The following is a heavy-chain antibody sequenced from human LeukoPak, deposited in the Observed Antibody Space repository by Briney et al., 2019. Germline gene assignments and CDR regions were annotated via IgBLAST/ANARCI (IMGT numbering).Heavy chain of an antibody. J-gene: IGHJ4*02. Sequence: PGESLRLSCTASGFTVSSSYMTWVRQAPGKGLEWVSLIYGGGGTYYADAVKGRFTISRHNSDNPLYLEMNSLRPDDTAVYYCGRVGVGTVAGNYFDDWAREPWSPSPQ. CDR2: IYGGGGT. D-gene: IGHD6-19*01. CDR1: GFTVSSSY. CDR3: GRVGVGTVAGNYFDD. V-gene: IGHV3-53*04.